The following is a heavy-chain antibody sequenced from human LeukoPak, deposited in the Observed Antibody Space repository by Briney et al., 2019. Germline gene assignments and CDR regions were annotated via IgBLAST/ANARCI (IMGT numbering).Heavy chain of an antibody. D-gene: IGHD6-19*01. CDR3: ATTLDIAVAGTWGFDY. CDR2: IDPNGGST. CDR1: GYIFSTYY. Sequence: GASVKVSCKTSGYIFSTYYMHWVRQAPGQGLEWMGIIDPNGGSTIYAQKLQGRVTMTEDTSTDTAYMELSSLRSEDTAVYYCATTLDIAVAGTWGFDYWGQGTLVTVSS. J-gene: IGHJ4*02. V-gene: IGHV1-46*01.